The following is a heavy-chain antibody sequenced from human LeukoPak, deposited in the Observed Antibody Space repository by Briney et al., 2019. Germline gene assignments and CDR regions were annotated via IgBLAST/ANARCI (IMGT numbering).Heavy chain of an antibody. CDR1: GFAFDDFA. CDR2: IRRRAYGGAA. V-gene: IGHV3-49*04. J-gene: IGHJ4*02. Sequence: GGSLRLSCTTSGFAFDDFAMRWVRQPAGKGREWVGFIRRRAYGGAAEYAASVKGRFIISRDDSKGIAYLQMNSLKTEDTAAYYCSRNGLVDFDYWGQGSRVIVSP. CDR3: SRNGLVDFDY.